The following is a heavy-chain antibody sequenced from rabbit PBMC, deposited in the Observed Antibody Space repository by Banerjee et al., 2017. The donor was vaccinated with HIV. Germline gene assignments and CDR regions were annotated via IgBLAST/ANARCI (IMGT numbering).Heavy chain of an antibody. Sequence: QSLVESGGDLVKPGASLTLTCTASGFSFSSSYWICWVRQAPGKGLEWIACIYAGSSGSTYYASWAKGRFTISKTSSTTVTLQMTSLTVADTATYFCAREGASSSGYYLWGPGTLVTVS. CDR3: AREGASSSGYYL. J-gene: IGHJ6*01. CDR1: GFSFSSSYW. CDR2: IYAGSSGST. V-gene: IGHV1S40*01. D-gene: IGHD1-1*01.